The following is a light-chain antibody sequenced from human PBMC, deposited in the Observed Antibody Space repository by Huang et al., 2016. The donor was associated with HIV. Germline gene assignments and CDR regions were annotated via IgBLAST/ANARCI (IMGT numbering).Light chain of an antibody. CDR3: QQYGTSPWT. CDR2: GAS. Sequence: EIALTQSPGTLSLSPGERATLSCRASQSVTSTSLAWYQQPPGQPPRLLMYGASSRAPGIPDRFSGGGSGTDFTLTISRLEPEDFAVYYCQQYGTSPWTFGQGTKVEIK. V-gene: IGKV3-20*01. J-gene: IGKJ1*01. CDR1: QSVTSTS.